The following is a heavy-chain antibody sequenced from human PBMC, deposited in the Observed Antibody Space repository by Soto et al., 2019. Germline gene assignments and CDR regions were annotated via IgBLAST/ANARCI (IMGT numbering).Heavy chain of an antibody. Sequence: EERLVQSGGGLVQPGGSLRLSCAASGFSVGGNYMSWVRQAPGKGLELVSLIYSDGNPFYADSMKGRFTLSRDNSNNMLYLQMDSLRAEDTAVYYCARGPNSDCWGQGTLVIVSS. CDR3: ARGPNSDC. D-gene: IGHD2-21*01. J-gene: IGHJ4*02. CDR2: IYSDGNP. CDR1: GFSVGGNY. V-gene: IGHV3-53*01.